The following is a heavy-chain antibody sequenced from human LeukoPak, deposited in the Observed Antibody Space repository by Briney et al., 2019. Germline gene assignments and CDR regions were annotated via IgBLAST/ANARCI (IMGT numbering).Heavy chain of an antibody. Sequence: ASVKVSCKASGYTFTGYYVHWVRQAPGQGLEWMGRINPNSGGTNYAQKFQGRVTMTRDTSISTAYMELSRLRSDDTAVYYCARDIGYCSSTSCYVVGDYWGQGTLVTVSS. J-gene: IGHJ4*02. D-gene: IGHD2-2*01. CDR1: GYTFTGYY. CDR3: ARDIGYCSSTSCYVVGDY. CDR2: INPNSGGT. V-gene: IGHV1-2*06.